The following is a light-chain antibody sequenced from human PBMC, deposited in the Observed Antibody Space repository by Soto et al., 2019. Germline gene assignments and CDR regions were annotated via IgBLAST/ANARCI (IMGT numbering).Light chain of an antibody. CDR1: SSDVGGYHF. CDR3: YSYTTTSTYV. J-gene: IGLJ1*01. CDR2: EVS. Sequence: QSVLTQPASVSGSPGQSITLSCSGTSSDVGGYHFVSWYQQHPGKAPNLIIYEVSNRPSGVSDRFSGSKSGNTASLTISGLQAEDEADYYCYSYTTTSTYVFGTGTKVT. V-gene: IGLV2-14*01.